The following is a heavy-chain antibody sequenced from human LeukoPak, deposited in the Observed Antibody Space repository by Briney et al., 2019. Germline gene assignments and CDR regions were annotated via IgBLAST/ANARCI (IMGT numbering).Heavy chain of an antibody. D-gene: IGHD2-21*01. J-gene: IGHJ5*02. CDR1: GYTFTSYG. Sequence: GASVKVSCKASGYTFTSYGISWVRQAPGQGLEWMGWISAYNGNTNYAQKLQGRVTMTTDTSTSTAYMELSSLRSEDTAVYYCARAYCGGDCYTYRNWFDPWGQGTLVTVSS. V-gene: IGHV1-18*01. CDR2: ISAYNGNT. CDR3: ARAYCGGDCYTYRNWFDP.